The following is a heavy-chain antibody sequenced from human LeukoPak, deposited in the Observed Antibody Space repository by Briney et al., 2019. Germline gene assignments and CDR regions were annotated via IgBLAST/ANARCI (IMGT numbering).Heavy chain of an antibody. CDR2: ISYDGSNK. Sequence: PGGSLRLSCAASGFTFSSYGMHWVRQAPGKGLEWVAVISYDGSNKYYADSVKGRFTISRDNSKNTLYLQMNSLRAEDTAVYYCAKGVNGHDYYYYGMDVWGQGTTVTVSS. V-gene: IGHV3-30*18. J-gene: IGHJ6*02. D-gene: IGHD2-8*01. CDR1: GFTFSSYG. CDR3: AKGVNGHDYYYYGMDV.